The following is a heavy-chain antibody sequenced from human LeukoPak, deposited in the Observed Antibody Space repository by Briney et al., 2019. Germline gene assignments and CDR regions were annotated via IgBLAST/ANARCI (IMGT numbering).Heavy chain of an antibody. V-gene: IGHV3-30*03. CDR2: ISYDGSNK. J-gene: IGHJ4*02. CDR1: GFTFSNYG. D-gene: IGHD4-17*01. CDR3: ARDTVGPTEMWD. Sequence: GGSLRLSCAASGFTFSNYGMHWVRQAPGKGLEWVAVISYDGSNKYYADSMKGRFTISRDNSKNTLSLQMNSLRAEDAAVYYCARDTVGPTEMWDWGQGTLVTVSS.